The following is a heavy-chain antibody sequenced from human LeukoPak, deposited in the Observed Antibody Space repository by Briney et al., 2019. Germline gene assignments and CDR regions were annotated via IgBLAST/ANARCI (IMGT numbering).Heavy chain of an antibody. Sequence: GASVKVSCKASGYTFTGYYMHWVRQAPGQGLEWMGIINPSGGSTSYAQKFQGRVTMTRDTSTSTVYMELSSLRSEDTAVYYCARDSSLTMVLWDWGQGTLVTVSS. V-gene: IGHV1-46*01. CDR3: ARDSSLTMVLWD. D-gene: IGHD3-10*01. CDR2: INPSGGST. CDR1: GYTFTGYY. J-gene: IGHJ4*02.